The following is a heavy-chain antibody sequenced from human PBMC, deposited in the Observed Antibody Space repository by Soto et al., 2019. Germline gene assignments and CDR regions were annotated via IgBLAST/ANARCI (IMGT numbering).Heavy chain of an antibody. D-gene: IGHD3-22*01. CDR2: INPSGGST. J-gene: IGHJ4*02. Sequence: ASVKVSCKASGYTFTSYYMHWVRQAPGQGLEWMGIINPSGGSTSYAQKFQGRVTMTRDTSTSTVYMELSSLRSEDTAVYYCARVQYYYDSSGYYYARYYFDYGGQGTLVTVPS. CDR1: GYTFTSYY. CDR3: ARVQYYYDSSGYYYARYYFDY. V-gene: IGHV1-46*01.